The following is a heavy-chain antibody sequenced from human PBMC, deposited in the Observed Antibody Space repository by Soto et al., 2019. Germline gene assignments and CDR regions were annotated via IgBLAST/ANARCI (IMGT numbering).Heavy chain of an antibody. CDR1: GYDFTNYW. J-gene: IGHJ4*01. CDR2: IDPSDSYT. CDR3: ERQGGDGYHIDY. V-gene: IGHV5-10-1*01. D-gene: IGHD3-16*01. Sequence: PGESLKISCEGSGYDFTNYWINWVRQMPGKGLEWMGRIDPSDSYTNYSPSFQGHVTFLVDKSISTTYLQWSSLKASDTAVYYCERQGGDGYHIDYWGQGTLVSVSS.